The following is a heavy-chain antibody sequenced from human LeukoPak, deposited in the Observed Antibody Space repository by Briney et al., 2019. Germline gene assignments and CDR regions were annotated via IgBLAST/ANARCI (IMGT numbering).Heavy chain of an antibody. J-gene: IGHJ4*02. CDR3: ARHSLNNYGSYY. V-gene: IGHV4-39*01. Sequence: SETLSLTCTVSGGSISSSTYSWTWIRQPPGKGLEWIGSIHYDGNTYYKPSLKSRVAISVDTSKIQFSLRLSSATAADMATYYCARHSLNNYGSYYWGQGTLVTVSS. CDR1: GGSISSSTYS. D-gene: IGHD5-24*01. CDR2: IHYDGNT.